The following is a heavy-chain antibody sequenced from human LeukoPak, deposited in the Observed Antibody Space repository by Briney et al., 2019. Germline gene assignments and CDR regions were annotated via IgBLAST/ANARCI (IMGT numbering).Heavy chain of an antibody. CDR1: GYSFTNYW. D-gene: IGHD3-10*01. CDR3: ARQESGFAPKYYYYMDV. Sequence: GESLKISCKGSGYSFTNYWIDWVRQVPGKGLEWMGIIYPGDSDTRYSPSFQGQVTISADKSISTAYLQWSSLKASDTAMYYCARQESGFAPKYYYYMDVWGKGTTVTVSS. J-gene: IGHJ6*03. V-gene: IGHV5-51*01. CDR2: IYPGDSDT.